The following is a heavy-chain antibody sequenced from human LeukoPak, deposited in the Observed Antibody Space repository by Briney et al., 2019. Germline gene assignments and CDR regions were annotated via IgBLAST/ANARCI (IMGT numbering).Heavy chain of an antibody. CDR3: ARILYSSNIDY. CDR1: GGSTSSTNYY. Sequence: SETLSLTCSVSGGSTSSTNYYWGWIRQPPGKGLECIGSIYYNGRTYYNPSLKSRVTISVDTSKNQSFLKLSSVTASDTAVYYCARILYSSNIDYWGQGSLVTVSS. CDR2: IYYNGRT. D-gene: IGHD6-19*01. V-gene: IGHV4-39*07. J-gene: IGHJ4*02.